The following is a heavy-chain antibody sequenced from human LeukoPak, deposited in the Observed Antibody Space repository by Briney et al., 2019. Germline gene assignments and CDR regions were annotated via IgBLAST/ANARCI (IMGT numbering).Heavy chain of an antibody. V-gene: IGHV3-74*01. CDR2: INPDGSTT. CDR3: ARDMWGTFDY. Sequence: AGSLRLSCAASGFTFSVFWMHWVRQAPGTGPVWVSRINPDGSTTSYADSVKGRFTISRDNAKNTLYLQISSLRAEDTAVYYCARDMWGTFDYWGQGTLVTVSS. J-gene: IGHJ4*02. CDR1: GFTFSVFW. D-gene: IGHD7-27*01.